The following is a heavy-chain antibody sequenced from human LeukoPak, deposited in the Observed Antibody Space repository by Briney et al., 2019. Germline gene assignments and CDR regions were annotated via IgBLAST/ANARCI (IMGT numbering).Heavy chain of an antibody. D-gene: IGHD3-22*01. CDR1: GYTLTELS. CDR2: FDPEDGET. Sequence: EASVKVSCKVSGYTLTELSMHRVRQAPGKGLEWMGGFDPEDGETIYAQKFQGRVTMTEDTSTDTAYMELSSLRSEDTAVYYCARGGLYYYDSSGLDAFDIWGQGTMVTVSS. J-gene: IGHJ3*02. V-gene: IGHV1-24*01. CDR3: ARGGLYYYDSSGLDAFDI.